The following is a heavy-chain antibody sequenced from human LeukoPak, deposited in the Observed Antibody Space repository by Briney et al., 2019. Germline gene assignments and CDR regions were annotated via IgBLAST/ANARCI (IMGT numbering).Heavy chain of an antibody. V-gene: IGHV1-69*13. CDR2: IIPIFGTA. CDR3: ARDPPYYYGSGSYLPHFDY. D-gene: IGHD3-10*01. J-gene: IGHJ4*02. CDR1: GGTFSSYA. Sequence: SVKVSCKASGGTFSSYAISWVRQAPGQGLEWMGGIIPIFGTANYAQKFQGRVTITADESTSTAYMELSSLRSEDTAVYYCARDPPYYYGSGSYLPHFDYWGQGTLVTVSS.